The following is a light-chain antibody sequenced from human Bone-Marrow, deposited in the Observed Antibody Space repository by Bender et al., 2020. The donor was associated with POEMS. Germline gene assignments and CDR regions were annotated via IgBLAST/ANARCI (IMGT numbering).Light chain of an antibody. CDR1: DLGDKY. V-gene: IGLV3-1*01. J-gene: IGLJ2*01. CDR2: QDT. CDR3: QAWDTYSVI. Sequence: YEVTQPPSVSVSPGQTASVTCSGDDLGDKYVAWYQQKPGQSPVLVIYQDTKRPSGIPERFSGSNSGNTATLTISGTQAMDEADYYCQAWDTYSVIFGGGTKLTVL.